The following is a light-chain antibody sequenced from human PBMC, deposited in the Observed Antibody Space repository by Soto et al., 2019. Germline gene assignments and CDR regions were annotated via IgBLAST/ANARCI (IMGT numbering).Light chain of an antibody. Sequence: DIQMTQSPSSLSAYVRDRITIPFRASQSIRSYLNWYQQKPGEAPKRLIYAASSLQSGVPSRFSGSGSGTDFTLTISSLQPEDFATYYCQQSYSTPLLTFGGGTKVDIK. CDR3: QQSYSTPLLT. CDR1: QSIRSY. J-gene: IGKJ4*02. CDR2: AAS. V-gene: IGKV1-39*01.